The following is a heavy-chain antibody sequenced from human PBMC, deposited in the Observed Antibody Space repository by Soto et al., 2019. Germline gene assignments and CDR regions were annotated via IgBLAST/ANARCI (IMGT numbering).Heavy chain of an antibody. CDR2: IKSKTDGGTT. J-gene: IGHJ4*02. Sequence: GGSLRLSCAASGFTFSNAWMSWVRQAPGKGLEWVGRIKSKTDGGTTDYAAPVKGRFTISRDDSKNTLYLQMNSLKTEDTAVYYCTSEYDILTGYYDYWGQGTLVTVSS. V-gene: IGHV3-15*01. CDR1: GFTFSNAW. CDR3: TSEYDILTGYYDY. D-gene: IGHD3-9*01.